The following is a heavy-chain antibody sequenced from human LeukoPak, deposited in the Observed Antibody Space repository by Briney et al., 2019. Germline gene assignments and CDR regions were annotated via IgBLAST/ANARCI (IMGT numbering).Heavy chain of an antibody. D-gene: IGHD3-3*01. CDR2: IYTSGST. V-gene: IGHV4-61*02. CDR1: GGSISSGSYY. J-gene: IGHJ4*02. Sequence: SQTLSLTCTVAGGSISSGSYYWSWIRQPAGKGLEWIGRIYTSGSTNYNPYLKTRVTISVDTSKNQFSLKLSSVTAADTAVYYCARGYYDFWSAVGFNYWGQGTLVTVSS. CDR3: ARGYYDFWSAVGFNY.